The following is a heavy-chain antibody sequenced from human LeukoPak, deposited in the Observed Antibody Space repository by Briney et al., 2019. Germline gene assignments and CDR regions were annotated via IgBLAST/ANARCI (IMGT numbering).Heavy chain of an antibody. V-gene: IGHV3-21*01. D-gene: IGHD1-1*01. CDR3: ARGGRLFVY. CDR1: GFTFSGYT. Sequence: GGSLRLSCATSGFTFSGYTMNWVRQAPGKGLEWVSSLSGSSSYIYYADSVRGRFTISRDNAKNSLYLQMNSLRAEDTAVYYCARGGRLFVYWGQGTLVTVSS. CDR2: LSGSSSYI. J-gene: IGHJ4*02.